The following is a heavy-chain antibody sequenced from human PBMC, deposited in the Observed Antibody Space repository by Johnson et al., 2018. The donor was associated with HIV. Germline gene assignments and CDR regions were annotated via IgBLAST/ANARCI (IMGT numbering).Heavy chain of an antibody. J-gene: IGHJ3*02. CDR2: ISWNSGSI. CDR1: GFTFSSYA. V-gene: IGHV3-9*01. Sequence: QLVESGGGLVKPGGSLRLSCAASGFTFSSYAMHWVRQAPGKGLEWVSGISWNSGSIGYVDSVKGRFTISRDNAKNSLYLQMNSLRAEDTAVYYCARDLRWSYDAFDIWGQGTMVTVSS. D-gene: IGHD5-24*01. CDR3: ARDLRWSYDAFDI.